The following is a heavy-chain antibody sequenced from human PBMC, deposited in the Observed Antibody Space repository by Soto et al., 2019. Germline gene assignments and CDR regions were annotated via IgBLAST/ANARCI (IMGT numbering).Heavy chain of an antibody. J-gene: IGHJ4*02. CDR2: ISGSGGST. CDR1: GFTFSSYA. V-gene: IGHV3-23*01. Sequence: EVQLLESGGGLVQPGGSLRLYCAASGFTFSSYAMSWVRQAPGKGLEWVSAISGSGGSTYYADSVKGRFTISRDNSKNTLYLQMNSLRAEDTAVYYCAKEPRYCTNGVCHFDYWGQGTLVTVSS. CDR3: AKEPRYCTNGVCHFDY. D-gene: IGHD2-8*01.